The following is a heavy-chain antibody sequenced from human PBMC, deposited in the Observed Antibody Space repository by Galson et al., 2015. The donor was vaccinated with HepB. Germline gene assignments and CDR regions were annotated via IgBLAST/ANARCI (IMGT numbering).Heavy chain of an antibody. CDR2: ISGSGGST. D-gene: IGHD3-10*01. CDR1: GFTFSSYA. CDR3: ARARGITMVRGVGDNWFDP. V-gene: IGHV3-23*01. Sequence: SLRLSCAASGFTFSSYAMSWVRQAPGKGLEWVSAISGSGGSTYYADSVKGRFAISRDNSKNTLYLQMNSLRAEDTAVYYCARARGITMVRGVGDNWFDPWGQGTLVTVSS. J-gene: IGHJ5*02.